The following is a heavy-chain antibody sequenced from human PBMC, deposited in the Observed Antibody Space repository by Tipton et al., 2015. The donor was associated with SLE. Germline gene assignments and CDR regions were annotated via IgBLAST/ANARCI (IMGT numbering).Heavy chain of an antibody. CDR1: GGSISNYY. V-gene: IGHV4-59*01. D-gene: IGHD6-6*01. J-gene: IGHJ3*02. CDR2: IYYSGST. Sequence: TLSLTCTVSGGSISNYYWSWIRQPPGKGLEWIGYIYYSGSTNYNPSLKSRVTISVDTSKNQASLKLTSVTAADTAVYYCARRSIAARADAFDIWGQGTMVTVSS. CDR3: ARRSIAARADAFDI.